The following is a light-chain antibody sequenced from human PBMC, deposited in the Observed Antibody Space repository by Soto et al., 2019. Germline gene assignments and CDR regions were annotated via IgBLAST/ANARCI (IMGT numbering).Light chain of an antibody. CDR1: RSVSTC. J-gene: IGKJ4*01. CDR3: QQYSDWPPLT. V-gene: IGKV3-15*01. Sequence: VMTQSPATLSVAPGERATLSCRASRSVSTCLAWYQQKPAQAPNLLIYAVSTRATGVPARFSGSGSGTDFTLTISSLQSEDFAVYYCQQYSDWPPLTFGGGTKVEIK. CDR2: AVS.